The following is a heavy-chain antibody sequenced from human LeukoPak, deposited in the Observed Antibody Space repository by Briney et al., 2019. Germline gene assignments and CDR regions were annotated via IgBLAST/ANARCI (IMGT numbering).Heavy chain of an antibody. Sequence: SVKVSCKASGGTFSSYAISWVRQAPGQGLEWMGGIIPIFGTANYAQKFQGRVTITADESTSTAYMELSSLRSEDTAVYYCARKEFLEWLLWPDYYYYGMDVWGQGTTVTVSS. V-gene: IGHV1-69*13. J-gene: IGHJ6*02. CDR1: GGTFSSYA. CDR3: ARKEFLEWLLWPDYYYYGMDV. D-gene: IGHD3-3*01. CDR2: IIPIFGTA.